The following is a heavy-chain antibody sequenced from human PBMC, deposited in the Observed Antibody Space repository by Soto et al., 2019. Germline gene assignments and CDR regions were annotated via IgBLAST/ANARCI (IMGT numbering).Heavy chain of an antibody. D-gene: IGHD1-26*01. CDR3: ARGSAFIGLDY. Sequence: PGGSLGLSCAVSGFIFSRYSMNWVRQAPGKGLEWVSSIGTSGSYIYDTDSVKGRFTISRDNTKDSLYLQMNSLRAEDTAIYYCARGSAFIGLDYWGQGTPVTVSS. J-gene: IGHJ4*02. CDR2: IGTSGSYI. V-gene: IGHV3-21*01. CDR1: GFIFSRYS.